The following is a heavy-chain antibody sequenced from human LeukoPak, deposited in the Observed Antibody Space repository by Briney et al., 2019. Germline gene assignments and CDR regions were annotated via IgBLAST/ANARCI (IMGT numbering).Heavy chain of an antibody. D-gene: IGHD4-17*01. J-gene: IGHJ4*02. V-gene: IGHV4-34*01. CDR3: ARRYGDYRLDY. Sequence: PSETLSLTCAVYGGSFSGYYWSWIRQSPGKGLEWIGSIYYSGSTYYNPSLKSRVTISVDTSKNQFSLKVSSVTAADTAMYYCARRYGDYRLDYWGQGTLVTVSS. CDR1: GGSFSGYY. CDR2: IYYSGST.